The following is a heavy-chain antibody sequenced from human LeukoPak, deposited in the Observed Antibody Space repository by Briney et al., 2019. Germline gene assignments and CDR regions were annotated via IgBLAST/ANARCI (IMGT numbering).Heavy chain of an antibody. CDR1: GYTFTSYA. CDR3: ARAPGKYYDSSGHGLDAFDI. D-gene: IGHD3-22*01. CDR2: INTNTGNP. V-gene: IGHV7-4-1*02. J-gene: IGHJ3*02. Sequence: EASVKVSCKASGYTFTSYAMNWVRQAPGQGLEWMGWINTNTGNPTYAQGFTGRFVFSLDTSVSTAYLQISSLKAEDTAVYYCARAPGKYYDSSGHGLDAFDIWSQGTMVTVSS.